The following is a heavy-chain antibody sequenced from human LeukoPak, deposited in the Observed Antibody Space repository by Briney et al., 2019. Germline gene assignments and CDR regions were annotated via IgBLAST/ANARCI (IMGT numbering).Heavy chain of an antibody. V-gene: IGHV4-30-2*01. D-gene: IGHD6-13*01. J-gene: IGHJ3*02. Sequence: SETLSLTCAVSGGSISSGGYSWSWIRQPPGKGLEWIGYIYHSGSTYYNPSLKSRVTISVGRSKNQFSLKLSSVTAADTAVYYCAREHIAAAGTTGAFDIWGQGTMVTVSS. CDR1: GGSISSGGYS. CDR3: AREHIAAAGTTGAFDI. CDR2: IYHSGST.